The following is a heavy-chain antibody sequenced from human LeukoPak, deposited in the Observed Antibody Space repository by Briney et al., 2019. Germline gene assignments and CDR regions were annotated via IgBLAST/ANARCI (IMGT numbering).Heavy chain of an antibody. J-gene: IGHJ4*02. D-gene: IGHD2-15*01. V-gene: IGHV6-1*01. CDR3: ARAGQEGFFRYCSGGNCYSSTWFVQ. Sequence: QTDTLLCAISGDSVSSNSAAWNWIRQSPSRGLEWLGRTYYRSKWYNDYAVSVKSRITINPDTSKNQFSLQLNSVTPEDTAVYYCARAGQEGFFRYCSGGNCYSSTWFVQRGRLTLVTVSS. CDR1: GDSVSSNSAA. CDR2: TYYRSKWYN.